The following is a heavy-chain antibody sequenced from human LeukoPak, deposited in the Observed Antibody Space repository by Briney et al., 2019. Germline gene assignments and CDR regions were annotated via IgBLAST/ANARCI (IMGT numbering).Heavy chain of an antibody. CDR2: IYYSGST. J-gene: IGHJ4*02. CDR3: ARTYYYGSGSFS. D-gene: IGHD3-10*01. CDR1: GGSISSSSYY. V-gene: IGHV4-39*01. Sequence: SETLSLTCTVSGGSISSSSYYWGWVRQPPGKGLEWIGSIYYSGSTYYNPSLKSRVTISVDTSKNQFSLKLSSVTAADTAVYYCARTYYYGSGSFSWDQGTLVTVSS.